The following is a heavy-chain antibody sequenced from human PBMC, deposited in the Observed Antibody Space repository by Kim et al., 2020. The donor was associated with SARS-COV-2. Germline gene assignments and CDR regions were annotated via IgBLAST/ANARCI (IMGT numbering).Heavy chain of an antibody. CDR2: ISHGGHT. CDR3: ARMFLRISYNFDV. D-gene: IGHD1-20*01. Sequence: SETLSLTCSVSGSSIGIGYYWAWVRQPPGRGLEWVGSISHGGHTNYNSSLLSRLTISVDTSKRLFSLMLTSVTAADTAVYYCARMFLRISYNFDVWG. CDR1: GSSIGIGYY. J-gene: IGHJ3*01. V-gene: IGHV4-38-2*01.